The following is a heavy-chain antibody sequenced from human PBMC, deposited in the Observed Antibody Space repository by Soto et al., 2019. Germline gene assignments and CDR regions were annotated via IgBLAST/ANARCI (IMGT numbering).Heavy chain of an antibody. V-gene: IGHV3-48*01. Sequence: EVQLVESGGTLVRPGGSLRLSCEASGFGFKTYGMHWVRQAPGKGLEWLSYISSSGSAQFYADSVQGRFTISRDNAKNSLYLQMNSLGAEDTAVYYCARELAVAGYDYWGQGTLVTVSS. CDR1: GFGFKTYG. D-gene: IGHD6-19*01. J-gene: IGHJ4*02. CDR2: ISSSGSAQ. CDR3: ARELAVAGYDY.